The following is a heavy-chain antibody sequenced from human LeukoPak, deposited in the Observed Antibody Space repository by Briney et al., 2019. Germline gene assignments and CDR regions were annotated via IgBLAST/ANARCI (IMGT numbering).Heavy chain of an antibody. CDR2: IYHSGNT. CDR3: VRVGDCTSAACHDTRFDP. CDR1: GGSISSGGYY. D-gene: IGHD2-2*01. V-gene: IGHV4-31*01. J-gene: IGHJ5*02. Sequence: PSQTLSLTCTVSGGSISSGGYYWSWIRQLPGKGLEWIGYIYHSGNTVYKPSLRSQVTMSVDTSKNQFSLKLTSVTAADTGVYYCVRVGDCTSAACHDTRFDPWGQGTLVTVSS.